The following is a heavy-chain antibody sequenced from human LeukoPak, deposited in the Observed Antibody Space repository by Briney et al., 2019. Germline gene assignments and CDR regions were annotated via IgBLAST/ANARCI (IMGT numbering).Heavy chain of an antibody. CDR3: AKDRKVVVVAATFDY. Sequence: QPGGSLRLSCAASGFTFSSYGMHWVRQAPGKGLEWVAVISYDGSNKYYADSVKGRFTISRDNSKNTLYLQMNSLRAEDTAVYYCAKDRKVVVVAATFDYWGQGTLVTVSS. CDR2: ISYDGSNK. D-gene: IGHD2-15*01. CDR1: GFTFSSYG. J-gene: IGHJ4*02. V-gene: IGHV3-30*18.